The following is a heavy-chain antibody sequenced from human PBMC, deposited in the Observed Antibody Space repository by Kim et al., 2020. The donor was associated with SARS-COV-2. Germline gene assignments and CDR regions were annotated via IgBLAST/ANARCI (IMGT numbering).Heavy chain of an antibody. CDR1: GGSISSSSYY. Sequence: SETLSLTCTVSGGSISSSSYYWGWIRQPPGKGLEWIGSIYYSGSTYYNPSLKSRVTISVDTSKNQFSLKLSSVTAADTAVYYCARTCIAAADYYYYYMDVWGKGTTVTVSS. CDR2: IYYSGST. D-gene: IGHD6-13*01. CDR3: ARTCIAAADYYYYYMDV. J-gene: IGHJ6*03. V-gene: IGHV4-39*01.